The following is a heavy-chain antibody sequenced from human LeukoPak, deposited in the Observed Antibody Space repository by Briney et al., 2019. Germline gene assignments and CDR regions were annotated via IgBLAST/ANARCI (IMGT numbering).Heavy chain of an antibody. CDR3: ARAGFLELYYMDV. J-gene: IGHJ6*03. Sequence: QPGGSLRLSCAASGFTFSDHYMDWVRQAPGKGLEWVGRTRNKANSYTTEYAASVKGRFTISRDDSKNSLYLQTNSLRAEDTAVYYCARAGFLELYYMDVWGKGTTVTVSS. CDR2: TRNKANSYTT. V-gene: IGHV3-72*01. D-gene: IGHD3-3*01. CDR1: GFTFSDHY.